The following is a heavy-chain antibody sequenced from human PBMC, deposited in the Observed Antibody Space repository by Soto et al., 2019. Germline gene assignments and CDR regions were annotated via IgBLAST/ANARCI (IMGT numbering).Heavy chain of an antibody. D-gene: IGHD3-16*01. CDR2: ISATGGGT. CDR3: AKDRRAGGYPAFCFDF. Sequence: GGSLRLSCAASGFNFSNYAMSWVRQAPGKGLEWVSLISATGGGTYYADSVKGRFTISRDNSHNTLYLQVHSLTAEDTAVYYCAKDRRAGGYPAFCFDFWGQGAQVTVSS. J-gene: IGHJ5*01. V-gene: IGHV3-23*01. CDR1: GFNFSNYA.